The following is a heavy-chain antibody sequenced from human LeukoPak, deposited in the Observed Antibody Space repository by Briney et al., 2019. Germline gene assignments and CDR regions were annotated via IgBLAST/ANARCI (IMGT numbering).Heavy chain of an antibody. CDR2: ISSSSSYI. Sequence: GGSLRLSCAASGFTFSSYSMNWVRQAPGKGLEWVSSISSSSSYIYYADSLKGRFTISRDNAKNSLYLQMNSLRAGDTAVYYRARDLIRPDTYCSGGSCHIDYWGQGTLVTVSS. CDR1: GFTFSSYS. D-gene: IGHD2-15*01. CDR3: ARDLIRPDTYCSGGSCHIDY. J-gene: IGHJ4*02. V-gene: IGHV3-21*01.